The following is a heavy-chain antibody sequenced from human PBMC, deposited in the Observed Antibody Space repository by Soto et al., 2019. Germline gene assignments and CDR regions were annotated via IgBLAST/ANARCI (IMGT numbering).Heavy chain of an antibody. D-gene: IGHD6-19*01. CDR2: IYNGEST. CDR1: GGSISSGGYS. V-gene: IGHV4-61*08. CDR3: AQTTGWPGFDY. Sequence: PSETLSLTCAVSGGSISSGGYSWNWIRQPPGKGLGWIGHIYNGESTNYNPSLRSRVTISVDTSKNQFSLKLTSVTAADTAVYYCAQTTGWPGFDYWSQGTLVTVSS. J-gene: IGHJ4*02.